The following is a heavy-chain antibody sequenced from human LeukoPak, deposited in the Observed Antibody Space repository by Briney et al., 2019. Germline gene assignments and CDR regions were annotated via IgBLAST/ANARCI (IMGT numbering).Heavy chain of an antibody. CDR1: GGSFSYY. CDR3: ARDLSSNWYSDYFDY. J-gene: IGHJ4*02. V-gene: IGHV4-4*07. CDR2: IYMRGNT. Sequence: SETLSLTCTVSGGSFSYYWSWIRQPAGKGLEWIGRIYMRGNTNFNPSLKGRVTMSADPSKNQFSLKLSSVTAADTAVYYCARDLSSNWYSDYFDYWGQGTLVTVSS. D-gene: IGHD6-13*01.